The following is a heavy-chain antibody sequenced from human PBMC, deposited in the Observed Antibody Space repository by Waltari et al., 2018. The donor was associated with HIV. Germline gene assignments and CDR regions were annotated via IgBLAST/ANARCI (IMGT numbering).Heavy chain of an antibody. CDR3: ARGNCNRGSCFVLGFPFDM. CDR1: GNSMMTLY. V-gene: IGHV4-59*12. J-gene: IGHJ6*02. Sequence: VQLQESGPRLVKAAEPLSLTCSVSGNSMMTLYWTWLQQSPGSTPEWIGSVSSSASTRFSSWTTGYNPSLTSRITISLAMSKSQFSLRLRSVTAADTATYYCARGNCNRGSCFVLGFPFDMWGQGATVIVSS. CDR2: VSSSASTRFSSWTT. D-gene: IGHD3-3*01.